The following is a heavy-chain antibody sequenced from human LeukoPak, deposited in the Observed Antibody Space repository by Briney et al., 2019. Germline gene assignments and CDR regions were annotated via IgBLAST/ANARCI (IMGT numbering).Heavy chain of an antibody. Sequence: PSETLSLTCTVSGGSISSSSYYWGWIRQPPGKGLEWIGSIYYSGSTYYNPSLKSRVTISVDTSKNQFSLKLSSVTAADTAVYYCARVGGPYSSSDHRSDYWGQGTLVTVSS. CDR1: GGSISSSSYY. J-gene: IGHJ4*02. CDR3: ARVGGPYSSSDHRSDY. CDR2: IYYSGST. V-gene: IGHV4-39*01. D-gene: IGHD6-6*01.